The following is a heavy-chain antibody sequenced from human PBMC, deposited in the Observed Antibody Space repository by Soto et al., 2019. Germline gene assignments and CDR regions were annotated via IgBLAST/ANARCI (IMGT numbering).Heavy chain of an antibody. J-gene: IGHJ4*02. V-gene: IGHV3-9*01. CDR2: ISWNSDSI. Sequence: EVQLVESGGGLVQPGRSLRLSCAASGFTFDDYAMHWVRQAPGKGLEWVSGISWNSDSIGYADSVKGRFTISRDNAKNSLYLQMNSLRAEDTALYYCAKGDTYYYDSSGYLDYWGQGTLVTVSS. D-gene: IGHD3-22*01. CDR3: AKGDTYYYDSSGYLDY. CDR1: GFTFDDYA.